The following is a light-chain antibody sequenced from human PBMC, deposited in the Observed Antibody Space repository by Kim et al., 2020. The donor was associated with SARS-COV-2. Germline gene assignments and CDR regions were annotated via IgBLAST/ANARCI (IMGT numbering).Light chain of an antibody. CDR1: VLAKKY. J-gene: IGLJ2*01. V-gene: IGLV3-27*01. CDR3: YSAADNNPVV. CDR2: KDS. Sequence: SYELTQPSSVSMSPGQTARITCSGDVLAKKYARWFQQKPGQAPVLVIYKDSERPSGIPERFSGSSSGTTVTLTISGAQVEDEADYYCYSAADNNPVVFGGGTKLTVL.